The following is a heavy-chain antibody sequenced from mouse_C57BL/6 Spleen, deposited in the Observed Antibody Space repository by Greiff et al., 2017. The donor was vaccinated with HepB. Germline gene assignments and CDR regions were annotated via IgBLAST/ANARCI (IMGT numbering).Heavy chain of an antibody. CDR1: GYTFTDYY. J-gene: IGHJ4*01. D-gene: IGHD1-1*01. CDR3: ARDYYGSSHGYYAMDY. Sequence: EVQLQQSGPELVKPGASVKISCKASGYTFTDYYMNWVKQSHGKSLEWIGDINPNNGGTSYNQKFKGKATLTVDKSSSTAYMELRSLTSEDSAVYYCARDYYGSSHGYYAMDYWGQGTSVTVSS. CDR2: INPNNGGT. V-gene: IGHV1-26*01.